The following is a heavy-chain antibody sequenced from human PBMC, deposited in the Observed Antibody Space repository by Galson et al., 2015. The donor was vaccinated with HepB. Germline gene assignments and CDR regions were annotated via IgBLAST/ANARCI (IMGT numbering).Heavy chain of an antibody. V-gene: IGHV4-34*01. CDR3: ARHYSHSSGYLRHFDL. D-gene: IGHD3-22*01. Sequence: CAVYGGSFSGYYCSWIRQPPGKGLEWIGEINHSGSTNYNPSLKSRVTISVDTSKNQFSLKLSSVTAADTAVYYCARHYSHSSGYLRHFDLWGRGTLVTVSS. J-gene: IGHJ2*01. CDR1: GGSFSGYY. CDR2: INHSGST.